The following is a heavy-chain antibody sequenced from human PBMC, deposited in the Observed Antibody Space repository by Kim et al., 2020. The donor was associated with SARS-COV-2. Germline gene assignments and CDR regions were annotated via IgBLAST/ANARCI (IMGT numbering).Heavy chain of an antibody. Sequence: SETLSLTCTVSGGSISSYYWSWIRQPPGQGLEWIGYIYYSGSTNYNPSLKSRVTISVETSKNKFSLKLSSVTAADTAVYYCARGRYYYDSSGNYYYYYGMDVWGQGTTVTVSS. V-gene: IGHV4-59*13. J-gene: IGHJ6*02. D-gene: IGHD3-22*01. CDR2: IYYSGST. CDR1: GGSISSYY. CDR3: ARGRYYYDSSGNYYYYYGMDV.